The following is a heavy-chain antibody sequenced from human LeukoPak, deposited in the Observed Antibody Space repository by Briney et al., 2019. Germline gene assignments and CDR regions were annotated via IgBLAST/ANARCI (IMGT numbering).Heavy chain of an antibody. CDR3: ARGIAAAGTLI. V-gene: IGHV3-21*01. CDR2: ISSSSSYI. CDR1: GFTFSSYS. J-gene: IGHJ3*02. Sequence: PGGSLRLSCAPSGFTFSSYSMNWVRQAPGKGLEWVSSISSSSSYIYYADSVKGRFTISRDNAKNSLYLQMNRLRAEDTAVYYCARGIAAAGTLIWGQGTMVTVSS. D-gene: IGHD6-13*01.